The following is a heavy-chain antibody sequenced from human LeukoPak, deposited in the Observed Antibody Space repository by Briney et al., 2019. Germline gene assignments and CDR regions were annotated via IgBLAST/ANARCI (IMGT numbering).Heavy chain of an antibody. J-gene: IGHJ4*02. D-gene: IGHD2-21*02. V-gene: IGHV3-48*01. Sequence: PGGSVRLSCAASGFTFSSSYSMNWVRQAPGKGLEWVAQISLTTTTVSDADSVKGRFTMSRDNAKNSLFLQMNSLRAEDTAVYYCARDGDWAFDYWGQGTLVTVSS. CDR3: ARDGDWAFDY. CDR1: GFTFSSSYS. CDR2: ISLTTTTV.